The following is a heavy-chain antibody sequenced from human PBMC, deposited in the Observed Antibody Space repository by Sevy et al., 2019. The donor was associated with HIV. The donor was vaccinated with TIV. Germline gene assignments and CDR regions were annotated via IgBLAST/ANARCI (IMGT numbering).Heavy chain of an antibody. J-gene: IGHJ4*02. D-gene: IGHD1-26*01. CDR1: GFTFSSYW. Sequence: GGSLRLSCVASGFTFSSYWMFWVRQAPGKGLVWVSRINTGGSNTNYADSVKGRFTISRDNAKNTLYLQMNSLRAEDTAVYYCARVVGVTPHYIDHWGQGTLVTVSS. V-gene: IGHV3-74*01. CDR3: ARVVGVTPHYIDH. CDR2: INTGGSNT.